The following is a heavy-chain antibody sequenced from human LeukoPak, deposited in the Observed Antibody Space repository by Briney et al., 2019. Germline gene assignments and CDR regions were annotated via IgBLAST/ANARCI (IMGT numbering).Heavy chain of an antibody. J-gene: IGHJ6*02. CDR3: ARAVVVRGPYGMDV. Sequence: KPSETLSLTCTVSGGSISSSSYYWGWIRQPPGKGLEWIGYIYYSGSTYYNPSLKSRVTISVDTSKNQFSLKLSSVTAADTAVYYCARAVVVRGPYGMDVWGQGTTVTVSS. CDR2: IYYSGST. V-gene: IGHV4-31*03. D-gene: IGHD3-10*01. CDR1: GGSISSSSYY.